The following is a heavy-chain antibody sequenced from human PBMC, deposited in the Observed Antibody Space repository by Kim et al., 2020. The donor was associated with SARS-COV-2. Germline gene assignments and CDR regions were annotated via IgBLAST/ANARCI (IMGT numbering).Heavy chain of an antibody. CDR2: MNPNSGNT. CDR3: ARLSFYYYDSSGYYYFDY. D-gene: IGHD3-22*01. J-gene: IGHJ4*02. Sequence: ASVKVSCKASGYTFTSYDINWVRQATGQGLEWMGWMNPNSGNTGYAQKFQGRVTMTRNTSISTAYMELSSLRSEDTAVYYCARLSFYYYDSSGYYYFDYWGQGTLVTVSS. V-gene: IGHV1-8*01. CDR1: GYTFTSYD.